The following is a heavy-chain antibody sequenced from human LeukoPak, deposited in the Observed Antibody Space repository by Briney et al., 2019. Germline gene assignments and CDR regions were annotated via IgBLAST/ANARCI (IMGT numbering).Heavy chain of an antibody. CDR3: TTVWRDTALANYYYYAMDI. CDR2: IKQVGSDK. J-gene: IGHJ6*02. Sequence: VGSLRLSCAASGFTFSSYWMSWVREAPGKGLEWVAKIKQVGSDKYYVDSVKGGFTTSRDNAKNLFYLQMNSLSAEETAVYYCTTVWRDTALANYYYYAMDIWGQGTTVTVSS. V-gene: IGHV3-7*01. CDR1: GFTFSSYW. D-gene: IGHD5-18*01.